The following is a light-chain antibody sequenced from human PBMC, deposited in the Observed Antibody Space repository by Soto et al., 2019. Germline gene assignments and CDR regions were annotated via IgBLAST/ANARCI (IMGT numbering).Light chain of an antibody. CDR3: QQYGTSEII. Sequence: ELVLTQSPGTLSLSPGERATASRRSSQSLTNSFIAWYQQRPGQAPRLLIYDTSSRASGIPDRFSGSGSGTDFTLTISRLETEDFAVFYCQQYGTSEIIFGQGTRLEIK. J-gene: IGKJ5*01. CDR1: QSLTNSF. CDR2: DTS. V-gene: IGKV3-20*01.